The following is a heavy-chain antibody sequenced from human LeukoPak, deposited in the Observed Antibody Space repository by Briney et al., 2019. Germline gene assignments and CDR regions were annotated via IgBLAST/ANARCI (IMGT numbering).Heavy chain of an antibody. D-gene: IGHD3-22*01. CDR3: ARSGGYIDY. J-gene: IGHJ4*02. CDR2: INTDGSTS. CDR1: GFTFSSYA. V-gene: IGHV3-74*01. Sequence: GGSLRLSCAASGFTFSSYAMSWVRQAPGKGLEWVSHINTDGSTSGYADSVKGRFTISRDNAKNTLYLQMNSLRPEDTAIYYCARSGGYIDYWGQGTLVTVSS.